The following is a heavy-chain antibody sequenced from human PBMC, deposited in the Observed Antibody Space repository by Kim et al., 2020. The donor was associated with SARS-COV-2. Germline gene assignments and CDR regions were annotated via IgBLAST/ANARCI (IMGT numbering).Heavy chain of an antibody. Sequence: GGSLRLSCVASGFTFSSYWMSWVRQAPGKRLEWVANINEDGSHKVYADSVKGRFTISRDNAKNSVYLQMNSLRAKDTTLYYCATGGRGDYWGPGTLVTVSS. D-gene: IGHD1-26*01. CDR1: GFTFSSYW. CDR3: ATGGRGDY. J-gene: IGHJ4*02. V-gene: IGHV3-7*01. CDR2: INEDGSHK.